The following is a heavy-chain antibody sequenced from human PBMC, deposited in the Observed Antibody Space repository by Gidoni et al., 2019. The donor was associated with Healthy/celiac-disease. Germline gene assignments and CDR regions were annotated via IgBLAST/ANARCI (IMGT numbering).Heavy chain of an antibody. Sequence: QVQLVESGGGVVQPGRSLRLTCAASGFTFRSYGMHWVRQAPGKGLEWVAVISYDGSNTYYADSVKGRFTISRDNSKNTLYLQMNSLRAEDTAVYYCAKPPRGGTNGVCPKNWGQGTLVTVSS. J-gene: IGHJ4*02. CDR3: AKPPRGGTNGVCPKN. CDR1: GFTFRSYG. V-gene: IGHV3-30*18. CDR2: ISYDGSNT. D-gene: IGHD2-8*01.